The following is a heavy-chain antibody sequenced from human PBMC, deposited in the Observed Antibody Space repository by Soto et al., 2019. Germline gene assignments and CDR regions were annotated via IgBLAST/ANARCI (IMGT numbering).Heavy chain of an antibody. CDR3: ARDPGGAAAGGAPINWFDP. Sequence: GPSVKVSCKASGYSFTDYHIHWVRQAPGQGLEWMGWINAANGNTKYSQKLQGRVTITRDTSANMAYTKLSSVISEDTAVYYCARDPGGAAAGGAPINWFDPWGQGTLVTVSS. V-gene: IGHV1-3*01. D-gene: IGHD6-13*01. J-gene: IGHJ5*02. CDR1: GYSFTDYH. CDR2: INAANGNT.